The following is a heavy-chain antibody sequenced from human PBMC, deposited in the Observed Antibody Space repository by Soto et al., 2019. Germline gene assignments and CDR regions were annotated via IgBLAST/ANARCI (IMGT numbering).Heavy chain of an antibody. CDR2: ISFDGKNE. CDR1: EFIFSSYA. D-gene: IGHD2-15*01. J-gene: IGHJ6*02. CDR3: ARPIPRWSYHYGMDV. Sequence: QLVESGGGGVQPGRSLRLSCAASEFIFSSYAMHWVRQAPGRGLEWVALISFDGKNEYYADSVKGRFTIARDNSRNMVYLEMNGLRPDDTATYFCARPIPRWSYHYGMDVWGHGTTVTVS. V-gene: IGHV3-30*04.